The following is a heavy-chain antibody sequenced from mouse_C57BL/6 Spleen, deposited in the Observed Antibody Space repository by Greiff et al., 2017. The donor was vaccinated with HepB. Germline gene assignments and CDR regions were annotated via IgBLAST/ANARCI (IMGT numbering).Heavy chain of an antibody. CDR1: GYTFTDYE. Sequence: LVRPGASVTLSCKASGYTFTDYEMHWVKQTPVHGLEWIGAIDPETGGTAYNQKFKGKAILTADKSSSTAYMELRSLTSEDSAVYYCTERRGAMDYWGQGTSVTVSS. CDR3: TERRGAMDY. V-gene: IGHV1-15*01. CDR2: IDPETGGT. J-gene: IGHJ4*01.